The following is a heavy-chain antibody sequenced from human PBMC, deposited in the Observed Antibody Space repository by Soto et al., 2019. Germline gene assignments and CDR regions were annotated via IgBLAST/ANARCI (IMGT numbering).Heavy chain of an antibody. CDR3: ARELIIAARLLYYYYGMDV. CDR1: GFTFSSYA. CDR2: ISYDGSNK. J-gene: IGHJ6*02. D-gene: IGHD6-13*01. V-gene: IGHV3-30-3*01. Sequence: PXESLGLSCAASGFTFSSYAMHWVRQAPGKGLEWVAVISYDGSNKYYADSVKGRFTISRDNSKNTLYLQMNSLRAEDTAVYYCARELIIAARLLYYYYGMDVWGQGTTVTVSS.